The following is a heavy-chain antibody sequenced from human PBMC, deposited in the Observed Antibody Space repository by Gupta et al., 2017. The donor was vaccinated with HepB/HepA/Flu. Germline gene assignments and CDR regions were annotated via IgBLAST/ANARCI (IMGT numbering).Heavy chain of an antibody. CDR3: ARDLAYGIDV. D-gene: IGHD3-16*01. Sequence: QVQLVESGGGVVQPGRSLRLSCAASGFTFTTYGFHWVRQAPGEGLQWLAAVWYDGTAKFETDSVKGRFVISRDNSANTVFLQMDSLTVEDTAMYVCARDLAYGIDVWGQGTTVIVSS. V-gene: IGHV3-33*01. CDR2: VWYDGTAK. J-gene: IGHJ6*02. CDR1: GFTFTTYG.